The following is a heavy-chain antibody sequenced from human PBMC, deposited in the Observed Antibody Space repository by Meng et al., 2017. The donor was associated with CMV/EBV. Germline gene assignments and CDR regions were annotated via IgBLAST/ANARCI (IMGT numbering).Heavy chain of an antibody. CDR3: ARGSDRDYYGMDV. J-gene: IGHJ6*02. V-gene: IGHV3-53*01. CDR1: GFTFDDYA. CDR2: IYSGGST. Sequence: GESLKISCAASGFTFDDYAMHWVRQAPGKGLEWVSVIYSGGSTYYADSVKGRFTISRDNSKNTLYLQMNSLRAEDTAVYYCARGSDRDYYGMDVWGQGTTVTVSS.